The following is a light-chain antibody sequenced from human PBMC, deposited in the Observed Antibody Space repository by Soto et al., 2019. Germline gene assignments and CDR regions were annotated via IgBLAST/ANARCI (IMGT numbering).Light chain of an antibody. J-gene: IGLJ1*01. Sequence: QSVLTKPPSASGTPGQRVTISCSGSSSNIESNTVTWYQQLPGTAPKLVIYSNYDRPSGVPDRFSGSTSGTSASLVIRGLQSEDEAEYYCAAWDDIMNGYVFGGGTKVTVL. CDR1: SSNIESNT. CDR3: AAWDDIMNGYV. V-gene: IGLV1-44*01. CDR2: SNY.